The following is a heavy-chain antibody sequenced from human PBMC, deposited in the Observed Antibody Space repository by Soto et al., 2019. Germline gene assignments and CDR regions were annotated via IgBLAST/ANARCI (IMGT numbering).Heavy chain of an antibody. CDR2: ISGVGGST. CDR1: GFTFSTCA. V-gene: IGHV3-23*01. Sequence: EVQLLESGGGLVRPGGSLRLSCAASGFTFSTCAMNWVRQAPGKGLEWVSAISGVGGSTYYADSVKGRFTISRDNSKNTLYLQMNSLRAEDTAVYYCAKANGYSSGWGQGTLVTVSS. CDR3: AKANGYSSG. D-gene: IGHD6-19*01. J-gene: IGHJ4*02.